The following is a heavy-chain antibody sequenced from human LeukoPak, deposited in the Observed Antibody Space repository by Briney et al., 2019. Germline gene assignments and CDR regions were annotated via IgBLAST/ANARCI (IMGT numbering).Heavy chain of an antibody. D-gene: IGHD2-15*01. Sequence: SETLSLTCAVYGGSFSGYYWSWIRQPPAKGLEWIGEINHSGSTNYNPSLKSRVTISVDTSKNQFSLKLSSVTAADTAVYCCARGYCSGGSCYSGYVRYYYYGMDVWGQGTTVTVSS. V-gene: IGHV4-34*01. J-gene: IGHJ6*02. CDR3: ARGYCSGGSCYSGYVRYYYYGMDV. CDR2: INHSGST. CDR1: GGSFSGYY.